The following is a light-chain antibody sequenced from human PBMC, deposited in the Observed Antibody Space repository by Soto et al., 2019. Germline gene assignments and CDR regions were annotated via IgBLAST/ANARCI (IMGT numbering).Light chain of an antibody. CDR1: QSVSGSY. CDR2: DTS. Sequence: EVVLTQSPGTLSLSPGERATLSCRASQSVSGSYLAWYQQKPGQAPRLLIYDTSRRAPGIPGRFSGSGSGADFSLPINRLEPEDFAVYFCQQYGNSPITFGQGTRLEIK. CDR3: QQYGNSPIT. V-gene: IGKV3-20*01. J-gene: IGKJ5*01.